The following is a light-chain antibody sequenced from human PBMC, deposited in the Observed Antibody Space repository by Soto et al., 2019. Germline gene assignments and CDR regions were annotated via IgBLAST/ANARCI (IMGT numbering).Light chain of an antibody. J-gene: IGKJ1*01. V-gene: IGKV3-20*01. CDR1: QSVSSSY. CDR2: GAS. CDR3: QQYGSSGT. Sequence: EIILTKSRATLSFSTGKRATFSCRASQSVSSSYLAWYQQKPGQAPRLLIYGASSRATGIPDRFSGSGSGTDFTLTISRLEPEDFAVYYCQQYGSSGTFGQGTKVDIK.